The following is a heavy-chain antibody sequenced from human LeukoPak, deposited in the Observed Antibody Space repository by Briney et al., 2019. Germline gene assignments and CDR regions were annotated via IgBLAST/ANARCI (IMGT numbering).Heavy chain of an antibody. Sequence: ASVKVSCKASGYTFTSYDINWVRQATGQGLEWMGWINPNSGGTNYAQKFQGRVTMTRDTSISTAYMELSRLRSDDTAVYYCARDCSGGSCYGYWGQGTLVTVSS. CDR2: INPNSGGT. J-gene: IGHJ4*02. D-gene: IGHD2-15*01. V-gene: IGHV1-2*02. CDR3: ARDCSGGSCYGY. CDR1: GYTFTSYD.